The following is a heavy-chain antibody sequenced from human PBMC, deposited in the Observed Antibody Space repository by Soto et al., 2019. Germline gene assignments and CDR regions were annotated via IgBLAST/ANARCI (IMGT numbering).Heavy chain of an antibody. J-gene: IGHJ6*04. CDR2: IRQDGSAT. D-gene: IGHD2-15*01. V-gene: IGHV3-7*03. CDR3: ARFRHPYAAEV. CDR1: GFTFNGYW. Sequence: PGGSLRLSCVTSGFTFNGYWMSWVRQSPGRGLEWVALIRQDGSATYHLDSVTGRFTISRDNARNSLYLQMNSLRPEDTAMYYCARFRHPYAAEVWGGGTTVTVSS.